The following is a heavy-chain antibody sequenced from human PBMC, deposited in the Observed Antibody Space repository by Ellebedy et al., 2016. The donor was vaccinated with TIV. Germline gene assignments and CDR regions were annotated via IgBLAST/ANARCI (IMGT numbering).Heavy chain of an antibody. CDR1: GYSFTNYW. V-gene: IGHV5-51*01. J-gene: IGHJ3*02. CDR2: IYPGDSDT. Sequence: GESLKISCKASGYSFTNYWIGWVRQMPGKGLEWMGVIYPGDSDTRYSPSFQGQVTISADKSIGTAYLQWNSLKASDTAIYYCARRSDLDIWGQGTMVTVSS. CDR3: ARRSDLDI.